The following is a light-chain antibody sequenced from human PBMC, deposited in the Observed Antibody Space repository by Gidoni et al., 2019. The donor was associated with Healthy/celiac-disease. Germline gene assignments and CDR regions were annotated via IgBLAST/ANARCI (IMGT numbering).Light chain of an antibody. CDR2: AAS. CDR3: QQYCSYTWT. CDR1: QGISSY. J-gene: IGKJ1*01. V-gene: IGKV1-8*01. Sequence: AIRITQSPSSLSASTGDRVTITCRASQGISSYLVWYQQKTGKAPKLLLYAASTWQSGVPPRFIGSGSGTDFIPITSCLLSEDFVTYYCQQYCSYTWTFGQGTKVEIK.